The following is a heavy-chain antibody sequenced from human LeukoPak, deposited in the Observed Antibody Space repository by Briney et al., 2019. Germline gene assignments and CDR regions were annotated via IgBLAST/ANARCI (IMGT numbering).Heavy chain of an antibody. CDR2: INTNTGNP. CDR1: GYTFTSYA. V-gene: IGHV7-4-1*02. CDR3: ARGGYCTNGVCYTAHFDY. D-gene: IGHD2-8*01. J-gene: IGHJ4*02. Sequence: ASVKVSCKASGYTFTSYAMNWVRQAPGQGLEWMEWINTNTGNPTYAQGFTGRFVFSLDTSVSTAYLQISSLKAEDTAVYYCARGGYCTNGVCYTAHFDYWGQGTLVTVSS.